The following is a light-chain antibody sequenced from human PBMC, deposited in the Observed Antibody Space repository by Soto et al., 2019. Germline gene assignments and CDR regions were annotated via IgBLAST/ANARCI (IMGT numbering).Light chain of an antibody. J-gene: IGKJ1*01. Sequence: MTQSPSKLSYSPWPRATLSRRASQSVATNLAWYQQRPGKAPRLLIYGASKRAIGLPARFSGSGSGTEFTLTITSLQSEDVAVYYCQQYNKWPHTVGQGTKVDIK. CDR1: QSVATN. CDR2: GAS. V-gene: IGKV3-15*01. CDR3: QQYNKWPHT.